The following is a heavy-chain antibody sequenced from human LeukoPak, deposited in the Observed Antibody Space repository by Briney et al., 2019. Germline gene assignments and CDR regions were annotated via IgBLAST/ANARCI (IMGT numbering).Heavy chain of an antibody. CDR3: ARSPLGTIAAAGNQGY. D-gene: IGHD6-13*01. CDR2: ISSSSSYI. J-gene: IGHJ4*02. V-gene: IGHV3-21*01. Sequence: PGGSLRLSCAASGFTFSSYSMNCVRQAPGKGLEWGSSISSSSSYIYYADSVKGRFTISRDNAKNSLYLQMNSLRAEDTAVYYCARSPLGTIAAAGNQGYWGQGTLVTVSS. CDR1: GFTFSSYS.